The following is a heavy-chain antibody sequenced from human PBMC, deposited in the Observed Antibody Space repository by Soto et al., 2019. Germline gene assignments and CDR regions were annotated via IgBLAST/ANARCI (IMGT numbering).Heavy chain of an antibody. CDR1: GYSFTNYW. D-gene: IGHD3-22*01. CDR3: VRPDSTGYYTH. CDR2: IDPADSDT. J-gene: IGHJ4*02. V-gene: IGHV5-51*01. Sequence: GESLKISCKASGYSFTNYWIGWVRQMPGKGLEWMGIIDPADSDTRYSPSFQGQVTVSVDKSISTAYLQRGSLKASDTAMYYCVRPDSTGYYTHWGQGTSVTVSS.